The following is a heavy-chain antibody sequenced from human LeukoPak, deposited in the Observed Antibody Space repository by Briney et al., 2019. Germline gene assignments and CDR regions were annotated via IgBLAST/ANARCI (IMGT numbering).Heavy chain of an antibody. Sequence: SETLSLTCAVSGGSISSGGYSWSWIRQPPGKGLEWIGYIYYSGSTYYNPSLKSRVTISVDTSKNQFSLKLSSVTAADTAVYYCARLSRFGEFPWGQGTLVTVSS. CDR3: ARLSRFGEFP. CDR1: GGSISSGGYS. V-gene: IGHV4-30-4*07. D-gene: IGHD3-10*01. J-gene: IGHJ5*02. CDR2: IYYSGST.